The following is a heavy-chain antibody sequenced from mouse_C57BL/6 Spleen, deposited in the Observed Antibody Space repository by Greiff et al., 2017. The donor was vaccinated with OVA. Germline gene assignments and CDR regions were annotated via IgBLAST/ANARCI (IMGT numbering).Heavy chain of an antibody. CDR2: ISYDGSN. CDR3: ARARYDEAMDY. V-gene: IGHV3-6*01. J-gene: IGHJ4*01. CDR1: GYSITSGYY. D-gene: IGHD2-12*01. Sequence: EVQVVESGPGLVKPSQSLSLTCSVTGYSITSGYYWNWIRQFPGNKLEWMGYISYDGSNNYNPSLKNRISITRDTSKNQFFLKLNSVTTEDTATYYCARARYDEAMDYWGQGTSVTVSS.